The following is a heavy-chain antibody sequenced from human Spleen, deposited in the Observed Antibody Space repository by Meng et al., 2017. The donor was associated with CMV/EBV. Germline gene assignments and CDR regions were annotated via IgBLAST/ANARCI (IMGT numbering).Heavy chain of an antibody. CDR3: ARAETYYYDSSGYYGMDV. CDR2: IIPILPKS. D-gene: IGHD3-22*01. V-gene: IGHV1-69*04. CDR1: GGTFSINA. J-gene: IGHJ6*02. Sequence: SVKVSCKASGGTFSINAITWVRQAPGQGLEWMGTIIPILPKSTYAQKFQGRVTITADKSTSTAYMELSSLRSEDTAVYYCARAETYYYDSSGYYGMDVWGQGTTVTVSS.